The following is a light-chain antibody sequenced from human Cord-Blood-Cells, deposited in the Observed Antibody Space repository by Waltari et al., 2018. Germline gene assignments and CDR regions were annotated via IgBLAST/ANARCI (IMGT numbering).Light chain of an antibody. V-gene: IGKV1-39*01. CDR1: QSISSY. J-gene: IGKJ3*01. Sequence: DIQITQSPSSLSASVVDRVTITCRASQSISSYLNLYQQKPGKAPKLLIYAASSLQSGVPSRFSCSGSGTDFTLTISSLQPEDFATYYGQQSYSTPFTFGPGTKVDIK. CDR3: QQSYSTPFT. CDR2: AAS.